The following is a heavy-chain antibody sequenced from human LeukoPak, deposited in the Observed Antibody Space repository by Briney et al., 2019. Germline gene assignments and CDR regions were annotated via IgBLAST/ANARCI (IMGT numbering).Heavy chain of an antibody. V-gene: IGHV1-2*06. D-gene: IGHD2-2*01. Sequence: ASVKVSCKASGYSFNDYPMHWVRQAPGQGLEWMGRINPNSGGTNYAQKFQGRVTMTRDTSISTAYMELSRLRSDDTAVYYCAREEGYCSSTSCSAPFDYWGQGTLVTVSS. CDR3: AREEGYCSSTSCSAPFDY. CDR1: GYSFNDYP. J-gene: IGHJ4*02. CDR2: INPNSGGT.